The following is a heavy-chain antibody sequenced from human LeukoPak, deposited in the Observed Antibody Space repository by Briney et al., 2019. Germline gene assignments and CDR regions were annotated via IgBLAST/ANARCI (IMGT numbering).Heavy chain of an antibody. Sequence: GGSLILSCGASGYTFSDYTMNWVRQAPGKGPEWISYISSGGSVMHYADSVKGRFTISRDNVENSLYLQMNSLRVEDTAVYYCTRDLEYWGQGVLVTVSS. J-gene: IGHJ4*02. V-gene: IGHV3-48*01. CDR1: GYTFSDYT. CDR2: ISSGGSVM. CDR3: TRDLEY.